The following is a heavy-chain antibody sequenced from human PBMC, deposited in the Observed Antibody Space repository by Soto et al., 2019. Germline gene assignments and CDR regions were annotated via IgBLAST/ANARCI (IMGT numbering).Heavy chain of an antibody. CDR2: IYYSGST. Sequence: PSETLSLTCTVSGGSISSYYWSWIRQPPGKGLEWIGYIYYSGSTNYNPSLKSRVTISVDTSKNQFSLKLSSVTAADTAVYYCARGFDIVVVPGYYDYWGQGTLVTVSS. CDR1: GGSISSYY. V-gene: IGHV4-59*01. J-gene: IGHJ4*02. CDR3: ARGFDIVVVPGYYDY. D-gene: IGHD2-2*01.